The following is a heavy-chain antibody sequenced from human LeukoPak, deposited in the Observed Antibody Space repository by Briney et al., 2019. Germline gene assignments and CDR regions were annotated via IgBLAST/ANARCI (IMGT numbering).Heavy chain of an antibody. D-gene: IGHD3-10*01. CDR1: GYSISSGYY. CDR2: IYHSGST. V-gene: IGHV4-38-2*02. Sequence: PSETLSLTCTVSGYSISSGYYWGWIRQPPGKGLEWIGSIYHSGSTYYNPSLKSRVTISVDTSKNQSSLKLSSVTAADTAVYYCARADPGSLNWFDPWGQGTLVTVSS. J-gene: IGHJ5*02. CDR3: ARADPGSLNWFDP.